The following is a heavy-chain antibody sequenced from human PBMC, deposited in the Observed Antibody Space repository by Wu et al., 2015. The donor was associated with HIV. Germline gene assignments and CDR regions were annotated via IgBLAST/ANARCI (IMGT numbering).Heavy chain of an antibody. V-gene: IGHV1-69*11. CDR3: ASAVINWKDGAFFYYSLDV. Sequence: QVQLVQSGAEVKKPGSSVKVSCKASGGSFSNYAMNWVRQAPGQGLEWMGRIIPILDTADYAPKFQGRVTITADESTSTAYLEVSSLRSEDTAVYYCASAVINWKDGAFFYYSLDVWGPRDHGHSLL. CDR1: GGSFSNYA. CDR2: IIPILDTA. D-gene: IGHD1-20*01. J-gene: IGHJ6*02.